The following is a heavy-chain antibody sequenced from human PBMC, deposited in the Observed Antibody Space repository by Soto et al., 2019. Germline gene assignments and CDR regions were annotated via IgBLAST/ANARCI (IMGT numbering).Heavy chain of an antibody. CDR1: GGSITISSYY. CDR2: IYYSGST. J-gene: IGHJ4*02. V-gene: IGHV4-39*01. D-gene: IGHD3-3*01. Sequence: SETLSLTCTVSGGSITISSYYWGWIRQPPGKGLEWIGNIYYSGSTYYNPSLKSRVTISVDTSKNQFSLKLSSVTAADTAVYNCVRFWPPPFSVALPHYPDAFDYWGQGTLVTVSS. CDR3: VRFWPPPFSVALPHYPDAFDY.